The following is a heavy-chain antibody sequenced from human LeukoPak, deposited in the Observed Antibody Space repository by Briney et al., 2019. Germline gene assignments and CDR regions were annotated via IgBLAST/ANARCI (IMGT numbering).Heavy chain of an antibody. J-gene: IGHJ5*02. CDR1: GFTFSSYV. D-gene: IGHD2-2*01. V-gene: IGHV3-64D*06. CDR2: ISSNGDST. Sequence: GGSLRLSCSASGFTFSSYVMHGVRQAPGKGLEYVSAISSNGDSTYYAGSVKGRFTISRDNSKNTLYLQMSSLRAEDTAVYYCVRSRYCSSTNCYDWFDPWGQGTLVTVSS. CDR3: VRSRYCSSTNCYDWFDP.